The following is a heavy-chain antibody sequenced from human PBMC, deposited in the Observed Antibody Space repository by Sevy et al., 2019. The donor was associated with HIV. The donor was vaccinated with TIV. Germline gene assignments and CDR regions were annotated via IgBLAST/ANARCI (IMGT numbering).Heavy chain of an antibody. J-gene: IGHJ4*02. Sequence: SETLSLTCTVSGGSISSGGYYWSWIRQHPGKGLEWIGYIYYSGSTYYNPSLKSRVTISVDTSKNQFSLKLSSVTAADTAVYYSARCRDYGDYDHYFDYWGQGTLVTVSS. CDR2: IYYSGST. V-gene: IGHV4-31*03. D-gene: IGHD4-17*01. CDR3: ARCRDYGDYDHYFDY. CDR1: GGSISSGGYY.